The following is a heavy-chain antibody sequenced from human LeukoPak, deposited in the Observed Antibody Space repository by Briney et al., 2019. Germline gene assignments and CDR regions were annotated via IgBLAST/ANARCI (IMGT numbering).Heavy chain of an antibody. CDR2: VSSDGSRT. CDR3: ARDGGYCSSTSCYDRLDY. J-gene: IGHJ4*02. D-gene: IGHD2-2*01. V-gene: IGHV3-74*01. Sequence: GGSLRLSCAASGVSFSTTRMHWVRQAPGKGLMWVSHVSSDGSRTYADSVKGRFTVSRDNNKDMVYLQMSSLRAEDTAVYYCARDGGYCSSTSCYDRLDYWGQGTLVTVSS. CDR1: GVSFSTTR.